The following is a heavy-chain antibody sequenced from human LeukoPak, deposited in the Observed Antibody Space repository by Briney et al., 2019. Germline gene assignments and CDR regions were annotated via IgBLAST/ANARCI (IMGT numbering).Heavy chain of an antibody. CDR3: ARDSDYDILTEDYYYYMDV. CDR1: GFTFSSYS. J-gene: IGHJ6*03. V-gene: IGHV3-48*01. CDR2: ISSSSSTI. D-gene: IGHD3-9*01. Sequence: PGGSLRLSCAASGFTFSSYSMNWVRQAPGKGLEWVSYISSSSSTIYYADSVKGRFTISRDNAKNSLYLQMNSLRAEDTAVYYCARDSDYDILTEDYYYYMDVWGKGTTVTVSS.